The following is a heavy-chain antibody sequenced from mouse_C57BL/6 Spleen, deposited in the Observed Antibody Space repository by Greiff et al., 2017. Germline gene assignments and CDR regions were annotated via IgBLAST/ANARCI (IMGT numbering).Heavy chain of an antibody. CDR1: GYTFTSYW. CDR3: ASRGYINSHWYFDV. V-gene: IGHV1-69*01. J-gene: IGHJ1*03. CDR2: IDPSDSYT. Sequence: QVQLQQPGAELVMPGASVKLSCKASGYTFTSYWMHWVKQRPGQGLEWIGEIDPSDSYTNYNQKFKGKSTLTVDKSSSTAYMQLSSLTSEVSAVYYCASRGYINSHWYFDVWGTGTSVTVSS. D-gene: IGHD2-5*01.